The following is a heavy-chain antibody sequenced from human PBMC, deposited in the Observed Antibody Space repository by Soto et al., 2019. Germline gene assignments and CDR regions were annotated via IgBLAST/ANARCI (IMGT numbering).Heavy chain of an antibody. CDR2: INAGNGNT. CDR1: GYTFTSYA. D-gene: IGHD1-26*01. CDR3: ARGGVGATGDY. V-gene: IGHV1-3*05. J-gene: IGHJ4*02. Sequence: QVQLVQSGAEEKKPGASVKVSCKASGYTFTSYAMHWVRQAPGQRLEWMGWINAGNGNTKYSQKFQGRVTITRDTSASTAYMELSCLRSEDTAVYYCARGGVGATGDYWGQGTLVTVSS.